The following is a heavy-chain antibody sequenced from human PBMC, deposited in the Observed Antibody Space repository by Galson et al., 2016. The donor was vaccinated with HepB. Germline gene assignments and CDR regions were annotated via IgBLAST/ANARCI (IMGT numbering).Heavy chain of an antibody. J-gene: IGHJ6*02. CDR3: AKSGYYFENYYYYGMDV. D-gene: IGHD3-22*01. V-gene: IGHV3-30*18. Sequence: GKGLEWVAVISYDGSNKYYADSVKGRFTISRDNSKNTLYLQMNSLRAEDTAVYYCAKSGYYFENYYYYGMDVWGQGTTVTVSS. CDR2: ISYDGSNK.